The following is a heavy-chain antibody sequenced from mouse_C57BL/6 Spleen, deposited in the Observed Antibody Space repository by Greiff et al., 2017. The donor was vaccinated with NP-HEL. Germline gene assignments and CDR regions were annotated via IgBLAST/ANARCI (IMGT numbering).Heavy chain of an antibody. J-gene: IGHJ1*03. CDR1: GYTFTEYT. Sequence: QVQLQQSGAELVKPGASVKLSCKASGYTFTEYTIHWVKQRSGQGLEWIGWFYPGSGSIKYNEKFKDKATLTADKSSSTVYMELSRLKSEVSAVYFCARHEGITTVVATRGYFDVWGTGTTVTVSS. CDR2: FYPGSGSI. CDR3: ARHEGITTVVATRGYFDV. D-gene: IGHD1-1*01. V-gene: IGHV1-62-2*01.